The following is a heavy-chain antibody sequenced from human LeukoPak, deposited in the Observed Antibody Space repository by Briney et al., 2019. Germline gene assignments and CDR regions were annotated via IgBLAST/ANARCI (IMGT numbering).Heavy chain of an antibody. J-gene: IGHJ5*02. V-gene: IGHV4-34*01. D-gene: IGHD3-22*01. Sequence: SETLSLTCAVYGGSFSGYYWSWIRQPPGKGLEWIGEINHSGSTNYNPSLKSRVTISVDTSKNQFSLKLSSVTAADTAVYYCARDSGYYDRTFNWFDPWGQGTLVTVSS. CDR1: GGSFSGYY. CDR2: INHSGST. CDR3: ARDSGYYDRTFNWFDP.